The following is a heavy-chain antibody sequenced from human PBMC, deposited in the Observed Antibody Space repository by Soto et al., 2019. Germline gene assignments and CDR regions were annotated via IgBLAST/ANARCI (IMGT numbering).Heavy chain of an antibody. D-gene: IGHD2-15*01. CDR3: ARHWWHGGFDP. CDR1: GGSISSSSYY. Sequence: QLQLQESGPGLVKPSETLSLTCTVSGGSISSSSYYWGWIRQPPGKGLEWIGSIYYSGSTYYNPSLKSRVTISVDTSKNQFSLKLSSVTAADTAVYYCARHWWHGGFDPWGQGTLVTVSS. V-gene: IGHV4-39*01. CDR2: IYYSGST. J-gene: IGHJ5*02.